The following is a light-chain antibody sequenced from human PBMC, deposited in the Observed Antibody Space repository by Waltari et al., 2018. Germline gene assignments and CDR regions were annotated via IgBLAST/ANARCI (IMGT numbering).Light chain of an antibody. J-gene: IGLJ2*01. CDR3: QSYDSSLSGSGVV. CDR1: SSNIGAGYD. V-gene: IGLV1-40*01. CDR2: GNS. Sequence: QSVLTQPPSVSGAPGQRVTISCTGSSSNIGAGYDVHWYQQLPGTAPKLLIHGNSNRPAGVPDRCSGSKSGTSASLAITGLQAEDEADYYCQSYDSSLSGSGVVFGGGTKLTVL.